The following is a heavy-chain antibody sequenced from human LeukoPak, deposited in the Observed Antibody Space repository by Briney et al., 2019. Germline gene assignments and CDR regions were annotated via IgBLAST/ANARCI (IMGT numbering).Heavy chain of an antibody. Sequence: ASAKVSCKASGYTFTSYGISWVRQAPGQGLEGMGWISAYNGNTNYAQKLQGRVTMTTDTSRSTAYMEVRSLRPDDTAVYYCARVGAADDAFDIWGQGTMVTVSS. CDR2: ISAYNGNT. D-gene: IGHD1-26*01. CDR1: GYTFTSYG. CDR3: ARVGAADDAFDI. J-gene: IGHJ3*02. V-gene: IGHV1-18*01.